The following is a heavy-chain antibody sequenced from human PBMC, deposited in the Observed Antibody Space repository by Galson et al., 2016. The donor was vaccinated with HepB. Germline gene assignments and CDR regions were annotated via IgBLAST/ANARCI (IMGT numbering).Heavy chain of an antibody. V-gene: IGHV3-33*01. CDR2: IWFDGRNQ. CDR3: ARDLLLIVGATEYYFDY. J-gene: IGHJ4*02. Sequence: SLRLSCAASGFTFSNYGMHWVRQAPGKGLEWVAVIWFDGRNQYYADSVKGRFTISRDNSKNTLYLQMNSLRGGDTAVYYCARDLLLIVGATEYYFDYWGQGTLVTVSS. CDR1: GFTFSNYG. D-gene: IGHD1-26*01.